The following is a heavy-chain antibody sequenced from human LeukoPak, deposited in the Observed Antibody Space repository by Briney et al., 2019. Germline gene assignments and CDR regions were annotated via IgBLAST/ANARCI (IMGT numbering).Heavy chain of an antibody. J-gene: IGHJ6*03. Sequence: GGSLRLSCAASGFTFRSYWMYWVRHAPGEGLVWVSRINTDGSSTNYADSVKGRFTISRDNAKNTVYLQMNSLRAEDTAVYYCARGSSSWLLDYYYMDVWGKGTTVTVSS. V-gene: IGHV3-74*01. CDR1: GFTFRSYW. CDR3: ARGSSSWLLDYYYMDV. CDR2: INTDGSST. D-gene: IGHD6-13*01.